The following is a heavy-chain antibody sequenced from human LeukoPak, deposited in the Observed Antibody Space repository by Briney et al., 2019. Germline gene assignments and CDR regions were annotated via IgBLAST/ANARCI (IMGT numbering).Heavy chain of an antibody. V-gene: IGHV3-48*01. Sequence: GGSLRLSCVASGFTFSSYSMNWVRQAPGKWLEWVSYITSTSSTIFYADSVKGRFTISRDNAKNSLSLQMNSLRAEDTAVYYCAKELSTNYYYYYYMDVWGKGTTVTLSS. CDR2: ITSTSSTI. J-gene: IGHJ6*03. CDR1: GFTFSSYS. CDR3: AKELSTNYYYYYYMDV.